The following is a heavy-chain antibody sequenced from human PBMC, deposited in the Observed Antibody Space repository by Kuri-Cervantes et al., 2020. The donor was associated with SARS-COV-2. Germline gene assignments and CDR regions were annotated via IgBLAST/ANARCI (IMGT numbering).Heavy chain of an antibody. CDR2: ISAYNGNT. CDR3: ARRYCSGGSCYSRGGYYYYGMDV. V-gene: IGHV1-18*01. CDR1: GYTFTSYG. J-gene: IGHJ6*02. D-gene: IGHD2-15*01. Sequence: ASVKVSCKASGYTFTSYGISWVRQAPGQGLEWMGWISAYNGNTNYAQKLQGRVTMTTDTSTSTAYMELRSLRSEDTAVYYCARRYCSGGSCYSRGGYYYYGMDVWGRGTTVTVSS.